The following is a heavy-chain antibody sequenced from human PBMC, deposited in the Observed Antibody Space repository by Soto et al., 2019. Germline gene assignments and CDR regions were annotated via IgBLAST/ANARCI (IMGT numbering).Heavy chain of an antibody. CDR2: ISSSNKCI. V-gene: IGHV3-21*01. Sequence: GGSLRLSCVGSGFNVSSYSLNWVRQAPGKGLEWVSSISSSNKCIYYADSLKGRFTISRDNAKNSLFLQMNSLRVDDTAIYYCASRKVVVGKGFDPWGQGTLVTVSS. CDR3: ASRKVVVGKGFDP. D-gene: IGHD3-22*01. J-gene: IGHJ5*02. CDR1: GFNVSSYS.